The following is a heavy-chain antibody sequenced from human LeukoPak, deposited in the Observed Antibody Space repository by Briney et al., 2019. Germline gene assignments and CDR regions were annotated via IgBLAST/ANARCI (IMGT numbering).Heavy chain of an antibody. CDR2: IYHSGST. CDR3: AREGDDSSGYYFDY. Sequence: PSETLSLTCAVSGYSISSGYYWGWIRQPPGRGLEWIGSIYHSGSTYYNPSLKSRVTISVDTSKNQFSLKLSSVTAADTAVYYCAREGDDSSGYYFDYWGQGTLVTVSS. V-gene: IGHV4-38-2*02. CDR1: GYSISSGYY. D-gene: IGHD3-22*01. J-gene: IGHJ4*02.